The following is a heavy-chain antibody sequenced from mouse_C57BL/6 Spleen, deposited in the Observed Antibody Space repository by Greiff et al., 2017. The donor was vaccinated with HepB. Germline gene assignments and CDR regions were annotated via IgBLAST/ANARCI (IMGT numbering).Heavy chain of an antibody. CDR2: IDPSDSYT. Sequence: VQLQQPGAELVRPGTSVKLSCKASGYTFTSYWMHWVKQRPGQGLEWIGVIDPSDSYTNYNQKFKGKATLTVDTSSSTAYMQLSSLTSEDSAVYYCARLDPWFAYWGQGTLVTVSA. J-gene: IGHJ3*01. CDR3: ARLDPWFAY. CDR1: GYTFTSYW. V-gene: IGHV1-59*01.